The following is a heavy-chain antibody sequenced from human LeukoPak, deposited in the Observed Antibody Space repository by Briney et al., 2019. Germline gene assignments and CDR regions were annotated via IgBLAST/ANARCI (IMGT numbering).Heavy chain of an antibody. CDR2: TYYRSKWYN. V-gene: IGHV6-1*01. J-gene: IGHJ4*02. CDR1: GDTFSSNSAA. CDR3: ARMVGATPDY. Sequence: SQTLSLTCAISGDTFSSNSAAWNWIRQSLSRGLEWLGRTYYRSKWYNDYSVSVKSRITINPDTTKNQFSLQLNSVTPDDTAVYYCARMVGATPDYWGQGTVVTVSS. D-gene: IGHD1-26*01.